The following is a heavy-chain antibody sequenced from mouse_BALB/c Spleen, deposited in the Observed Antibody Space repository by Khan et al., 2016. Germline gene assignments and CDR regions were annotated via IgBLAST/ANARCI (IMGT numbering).Heavy chain of an antibody. CDR3: ARRPADYGYAMDY. D-gene: IGHD1-1*01. CDR1: GFSLTTYG. J-gene: IGHJ4*01. Sequence: QVQLKQSGPGLVQPSQSLSITCTVSGFSLTTYGVHWVRQSPGKGLEWLGVIWSGGITDYNAAFISRLSISKDNSKSQVFFKMNSLQVNDTAIYYCARRPADYGYAMDYWGQGTSVTVSS. V-gene: IGHV2-2*02. CDR2: IWSGGIT.